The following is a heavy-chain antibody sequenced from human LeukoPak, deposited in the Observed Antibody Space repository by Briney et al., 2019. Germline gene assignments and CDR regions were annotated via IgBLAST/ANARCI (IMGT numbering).Heavy chain of an antibody. D-gene: IGHD5-18*01. V-gene: IGHV3-30*18. CDR3: AKDPSYGYGFINY. CDR1: GFTFSSYG. J-gene: IGHJ4*02. CDR2: ISCDGSNK. Sequence: GGSLRLSCAASGFTFSSYGMPWVRQAPGKGLEWVAVISCDGSNKYYADSVKGRFTISRDNSKNTLYLQMNSLRAEDTAVYYCAKDPSYGYGFINYWGQGTLVTVSS.